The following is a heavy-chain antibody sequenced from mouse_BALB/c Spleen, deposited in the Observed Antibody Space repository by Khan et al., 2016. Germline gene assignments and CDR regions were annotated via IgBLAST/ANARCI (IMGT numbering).Heavy chain of an antibody. CDR3: TRQLGLAY. J-gene: IGHJ3*01. V-gene: IGHV6-6*02. CDR2: IRLKSNNYAT. CDR1: GFTFSNYW. D-gene: IGHD3-1*01. Sequence: EVELVESGGGLVQPGGSMKLSCVASGFTFSNYWMNWVRQSPEKGLEWVAEIRLKSNNYATHYAESVKGRFTISRDDSKSSVYLQMNNLRAGDTGIYYCTRQLGLAYWGQGTLVTVSA.